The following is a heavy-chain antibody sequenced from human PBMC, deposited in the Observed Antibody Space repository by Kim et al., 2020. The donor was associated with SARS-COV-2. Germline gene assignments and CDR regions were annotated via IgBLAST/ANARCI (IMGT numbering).Heavy chain of an antibody. CDR3: ARGMTTGNY. Sequence: GRTYYADSVKGRFTISRDNSKNTLYLQMNSLRAEDTAVYYCARGMTTGNYWGQGTLVTVSS. V-gene: IGHV3-53*01. CDR2: GRT. D-gene: IGHD4-17*01. J-gene: IGHJ4*02.